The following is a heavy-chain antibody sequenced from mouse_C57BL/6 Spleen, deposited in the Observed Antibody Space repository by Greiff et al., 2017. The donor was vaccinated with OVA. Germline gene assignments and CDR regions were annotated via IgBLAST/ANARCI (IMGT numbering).Heavy chain of an antibody. V-gene: IGHV2-2*01. J-gene: IGHJ4*01. CDR3: ARNRNYDAMDY. Sequence: VQRVESGPGLVQPSQSLSITCTVSGFSLTSYGVHWVRQSPGKGLEWLGVIWSGGSTDYTAAFISRLSISKDNSKSQVFFKMNSLKADDTAIDYCARNRNYDAMDYWGQGTSVTVSS. CDR1: GFSLTSYG. CDR2: IWSGGST. D-gene: IGHD2-1*01.